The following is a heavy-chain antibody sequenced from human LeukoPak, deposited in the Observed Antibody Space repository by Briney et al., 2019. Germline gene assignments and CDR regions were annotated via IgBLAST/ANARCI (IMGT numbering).Heavy chain of an antibody. CDR1: SGSISTYY. CDR3: ARAHSGWDYFDY. J-gene: IGHJ4*02. D-gene: IGHD3-10*01. CDR2: IYTSGRT. V-gene: IGHV4-4*07. Sequence: SETLSLTCTVSSGSISTYYWSWIRLPPGKGLEWIGRIYTSGRTNYNPSLKSRVTMSLDTSKNQFSLNLSSVTAADTAVYFCARAHSGWDYFDYWGEGTLVTVFS.